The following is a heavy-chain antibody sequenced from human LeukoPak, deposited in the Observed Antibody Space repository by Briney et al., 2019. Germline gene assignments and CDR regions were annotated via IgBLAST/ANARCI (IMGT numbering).Heavy chain of an antibody. CDR2: ITSSSSNI. Sequence: PGGSLRLSCAASGFTFSSFGMHWVRQAPGKGLEWVSSITSSSSNIYYAGSVKGRFSISRDNAKNSLYLQMNSLRAEDTAVYYCARGYCSSTGCLGGYWGQGTLVTVSS. D-gene: IGHD2-2*01. CDR3: ARGYCSSTGCLGGY. V-gene: IGHV3-21*01. J-gene: IGHJ4*02. CDR1: GFTFSSFG.